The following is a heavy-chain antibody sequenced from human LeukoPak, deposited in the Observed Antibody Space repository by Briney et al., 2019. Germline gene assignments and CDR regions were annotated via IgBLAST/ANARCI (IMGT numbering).Heavy chain of an antibody. J-gene: IGHJ4*02. D-gene: IGHD1-26*01. CDR2: INGDGGST. CDR1: GFTFDDYA. V-gene: IGHV3-43*02. Sequence: PGGSLRLSCAASGFTFDDYAMHWVRQAPGKGLEWVSLINGDGGSTYYADSVKGRFTISRDNAKNSLYLQMNSLRAEDTAVYYCAARGSYYYFDYWGQGTLVTVSS. CDR3: AARGSYYYFDY.